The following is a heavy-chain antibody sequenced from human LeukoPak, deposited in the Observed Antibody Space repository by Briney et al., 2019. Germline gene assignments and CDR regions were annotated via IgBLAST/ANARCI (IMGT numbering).Heavy chain of an antibody. J-gene: IGHJ6*02. V-gene: IGHV1-58*01. CDR3: AAVPRHYYGMDV. CDR1: GFTFTSSA. Sequence: GISVKVSCEASGFTFTSSAVQWVRQARGQRLEWIGWIVVGSGNTNYAQKFQERVTITRDMSTSTAYMELSSLRSEDTAVYYCAAVPRHYYGMDVWGQGTTVTVSS. CDR2: IVVGSGNT.